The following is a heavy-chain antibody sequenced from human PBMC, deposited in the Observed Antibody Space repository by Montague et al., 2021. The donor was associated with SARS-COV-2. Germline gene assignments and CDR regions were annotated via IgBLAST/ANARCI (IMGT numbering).Heavy chain of an antibody. CDR2: ITGSGGTT. CDR1: GFTFSSYA. V-gene: IGHV3-23*01. Sequence: SLRLSCEAYGFTFSSYAMSWVRQAPGKGLEWVSEITGSGGTTYYXDSXKGRFTISRDNSKYTLFLQMHSLRAEDTAIYYCAKHRTGTTPFDYWGQGTLVTVSS. CDR3: AKHRTGTTPFDY. D-gene: IGHD1-7*01. J-gene: IGHJ4*02.